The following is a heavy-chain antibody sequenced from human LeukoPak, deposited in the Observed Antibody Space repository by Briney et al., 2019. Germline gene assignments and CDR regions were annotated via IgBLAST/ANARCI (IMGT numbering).Heavy chain of an antibody. Sequence: SEALSLTCTVSGGSISSYYWSWIRQPAGKGLEWIGRIYTSGSTNYNPSLKSRVTMSVDTSKNQFSLKLSSVTAADTAVYYCARDGEEYYDFWSGYYIKYNWFDPWGQGTLVTVPS. CDR2: IYTSGST. J-gene: IGHJ5*02. D-gene: IGHD3-3*01. CDR1: GGSISSYY. CDR3: ARDGEEYYDFWSGYYIKYNWFDP. V-gene: IGHV4-4*07.